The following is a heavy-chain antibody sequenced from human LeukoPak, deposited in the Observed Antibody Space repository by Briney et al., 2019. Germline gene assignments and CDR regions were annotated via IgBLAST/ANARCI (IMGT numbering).Heavy chain of an antibody. V-gene: IGHV4-59*08. J-gene: IGHJ4*02. D-gene: IGHD3-3*01. CDR2: MYYSGST. CDR3: ARHRLSPIRFPLFWFDY. Sequence: SETLSLTCTVSGGSISNYCWSWIRQPPGKGLEWIGYMYYSGSTNYNPSLKSRVTISVDTSKNQFSLKLSSVTAADTAVYYCARHRLSPIRFPLFWFDYWGQGTLVTVSS. CDR1: GGSISNYC.